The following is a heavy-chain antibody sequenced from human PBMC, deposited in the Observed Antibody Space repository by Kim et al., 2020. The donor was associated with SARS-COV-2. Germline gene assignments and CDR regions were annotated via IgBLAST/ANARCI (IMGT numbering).Heavy chain of an antibody. D-gene: IGHD6-6*01. V-gene: IGHV3-64D*06. Sequence: GGSLRLSCSASGLTFSSYAMEWVRQAPGKGLEYVSIITNNGGSTYYADSVKGRFTISRDNSKNTLYLQMSSLTAEDTAVYYCVSYRSFRFDYWGQGTLVTVSS. CDR2: ITNNGGST. J-gene: IGHJ4*02. CDR3: VSYRSFRFDY. CDR1: GLTFSSYA.